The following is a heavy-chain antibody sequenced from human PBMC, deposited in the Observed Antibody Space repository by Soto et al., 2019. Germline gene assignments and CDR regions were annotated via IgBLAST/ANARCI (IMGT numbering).Heavy chain of an antibody. CDR2: INPNSGGT. Sequence: ASVKVSCKASGYTFTDYYMHWVRQAPGQGLEWMGWINPNSGGTNYAQKFQGRVTMTRDTSISTAYMGLNRLRSDDTAVYYCARDQSPSSGWPGMDVWGQGTTVTVS. CDR3: ARDQSPSSGWPGMDV. V-gene: IGHV1-2*02. J-gene: IGHJ6*02. CDR1: GYTFTDYY. D-gene: IGHD6-19*01.